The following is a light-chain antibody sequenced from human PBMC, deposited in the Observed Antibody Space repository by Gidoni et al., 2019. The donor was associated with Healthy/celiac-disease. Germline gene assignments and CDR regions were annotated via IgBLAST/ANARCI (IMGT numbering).Light chain of an antibody. CDR2: GAS. Sequence: EIVLTQSPGTLSLSPGERATLSCRASQSVSSSYVAWYQQKPGQAPSLLIYGASSRATGIPDRFSGSGSGTDFTLTISRLEPEDFAVYYCQQYGSSPPMYTFGQGTKLEIK. J-gene: IGKJ2*01. V-gene: IGKV3-20*01. CDR1: QSVSSSY. CDR3: QQYGSSPPMYT.